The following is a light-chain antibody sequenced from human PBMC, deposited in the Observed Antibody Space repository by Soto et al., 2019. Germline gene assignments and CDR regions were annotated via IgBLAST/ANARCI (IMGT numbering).Light chain of an antibody. CDR2: GNS. V-gene: IGLV1-40*01. CDR1: SSNIGAGYD. Sequence: QSVLTQPPSVSGAPGQRVTISCTGSSSNIGAGYDVHWYQPLPGTAPNLLIYGNSNRPSGVPDRFSGSKSGTSASLAITGLQAEDEADYHCQSYDSSLSGSVFGGGTKVTVL. CDR3: QSYDSSLSGSV. J-gene: IGLJ2*01.